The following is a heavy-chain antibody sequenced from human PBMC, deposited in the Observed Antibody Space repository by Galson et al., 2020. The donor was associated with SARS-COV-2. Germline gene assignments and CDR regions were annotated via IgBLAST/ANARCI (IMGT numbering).Heavy chain of an antibody. J-gene: IGHJ4*02. D-gene: IGHD3-16*01. CDR1: ELIFNNYD. CDR3: VKLYGGNGGDDY. V-gene: IGHV3-30*18. Sequence: GGTLRLSCAVSELIFNNYDINWVRQAPGKGLEWVSIISHNERSKTYVDSVNGRFTISRDNSRNTVYLQMNSLIPEDTAVYFCVKLYGGNGGDDYWGQGAVVTVSS. CDR2: ISHNERSK.